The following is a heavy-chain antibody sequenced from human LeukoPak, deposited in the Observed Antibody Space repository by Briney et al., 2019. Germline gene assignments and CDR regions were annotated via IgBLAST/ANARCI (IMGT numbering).Heavy chain of an antibody. CDR2: INPTGGST. CDR1: GYTFTTYY. D-gene: IGHD3-10*01. CDR3: ARVRYYGSGSKDDY. V-gene: IGHV1-46*01. Sequence: GASVKVSCKASGYTFTTYYMHWVRQAPGKGLEWMGKINPTGGSTTYAQKFQGRVTMTRDMSTSTVYMELSSLRSDDTAVYYCARVRYYGSGSKDDYWGQGTLVTVSS. J-gene: IGHJ4*02.